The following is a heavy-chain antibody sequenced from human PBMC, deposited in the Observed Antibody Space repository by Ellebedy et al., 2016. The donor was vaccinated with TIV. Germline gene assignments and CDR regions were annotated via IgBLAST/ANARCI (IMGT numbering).Heavy chain of an antibody. Sequence: ASVKVSCKASGYTFTSYAMHWVRQAPGQRLEWMGWISTYSGNTNYAQKFQGRVTMTTDTSTSTAYMELSSLRSDDTAVYYCARGTLSSWGSSGRDAFDIWGQGTMVTVSS. J-gene: IGHJ3*02. CDR3: ARGTLSSWGSSGRDAFDI. V-gene: IGHV1-3*04. D-gene: IGHD6-19*01. CDR2: ISTYSGNT. CDR1: GYTFTSYA.